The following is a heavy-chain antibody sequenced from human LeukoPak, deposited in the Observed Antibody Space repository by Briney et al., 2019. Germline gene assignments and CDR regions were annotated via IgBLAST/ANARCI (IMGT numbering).Heavy chain of an antibody. J-gene: IGHJ4*02. Sequence: GSLRLSCAVSGFSVSGYWMTWVRQAPGKGLEWVANIKQDGSEKNYVDSVEGRFTISRDNAENSLFLQMNSLRVEDTAVYYCAREWQGGIAAAGTRIEGDYWGQGTLVAVSS. CDR1: GFSVSGYW. V-gene: IGHV3-7*01. D-gene: IGHD6-13*01. CDR2: IKQDGSEK. CDR3: AREWQGGIAAAGTRIEGDY.